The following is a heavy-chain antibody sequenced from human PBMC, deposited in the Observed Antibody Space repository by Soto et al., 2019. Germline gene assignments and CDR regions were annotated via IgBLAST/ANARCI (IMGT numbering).Heavy chain of an antibody. CDR2: ISAYNGNT. CDR3: VRDRQQLVPFDY. J-gene: IGHJ4*02. Sequence: ASVKVSCKASGYTFTSYGISWVRQAPGQGLEWMGWISAYNGNTNYAQKLQGRVTMTTDTSTSTAYMELRSLRSDDTAVYYCVRDRQQLVPFDYWGQGTLVTVSS. V-gene: IGHV1-18*01. CDR1: GYTFTSYG. D-gene: IGHD6-13*01.